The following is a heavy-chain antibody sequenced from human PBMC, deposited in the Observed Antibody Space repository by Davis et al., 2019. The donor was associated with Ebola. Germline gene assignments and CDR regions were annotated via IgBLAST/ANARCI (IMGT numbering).Heavy chain of an antibody. CDR3: ARPNWFDP. J-gene: IGHJ5*02. CDR2: ITVTSNYT. V-gene: IGHV3-21*01. CDR1: GFTFSSYS. Sequence: GESLKISCAASGFTFSSYSMNWVRQAPGKGLEWVSSITVTSNYTYYADSVKGRFTISRDNAKNSLYLQMNSLRAEDTAVYYCARPNWFDPWGQGTLVTVSS.